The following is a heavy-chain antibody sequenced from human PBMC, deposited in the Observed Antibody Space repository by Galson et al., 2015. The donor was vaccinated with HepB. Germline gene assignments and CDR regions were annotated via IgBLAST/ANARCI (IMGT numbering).Heavy chain of an antibody. CDR3: AKAGGDFWSGYNPNTFFDY. V-gene: IGHV3-23*01. CDR2: ISGSGGST. J-gene: IGHJ4*02. Sequence: SLRLSCAASGFTFSSYAMSWVRQAPGKGLEWVSAISGSGGSTYYADSVKGRFTISRDNSKNTLYLQMNSLRAEDTAVYYCAKAGGDFWSGYNPNTFFDYWGQGTLVTVSS. D-gene: IGHD3-3*01. CDR1: GFTFSSYA.